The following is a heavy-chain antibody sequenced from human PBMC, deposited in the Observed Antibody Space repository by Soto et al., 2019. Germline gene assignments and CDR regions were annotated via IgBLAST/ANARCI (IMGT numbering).Heavy chain of an antibody. CDR1: GFTFSSYS. J-gene: IGHJ4*02. D-gene: IGHD2-2*02. CDR3: ARGVYEPFSSVRRVVPAAIPFY. V-gene: IGHV3-48*02. Sequence: EVQLVESGGGLVQPGGSLRLSCAASGFTFSSYSMNWVRQAPGKGLEWVSYISSSSSTIYYADSVKGRFTISRDNAKNSLYLQMNSLRDEDTAVYYCARGVYEPFSSVRRVVPAAIPFYWGQGTLVTVSS. CDR2: ISSSSSTI.